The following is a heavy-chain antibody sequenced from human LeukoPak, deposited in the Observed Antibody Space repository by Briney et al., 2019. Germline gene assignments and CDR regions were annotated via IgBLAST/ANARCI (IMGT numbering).Heavy chain of an antibody. Sequence: PSETLSLTCNVSGGSISSYYWSCIRQPPGKGLEWIGYIYYSGSTNYNPSLKSRVTISVDTSKNQFSLKLSSVTAADTAVYYCARLTKSSAFDIWGQGTMVTVSS. CDR2: IYYSGST. V-gene: IGHV4-59*08. CDR3: ARLTKSSAFDI. D-gene: IGHD1-1*01. CDR1: GGSISSYY. J-gene: IGHJ3*02.